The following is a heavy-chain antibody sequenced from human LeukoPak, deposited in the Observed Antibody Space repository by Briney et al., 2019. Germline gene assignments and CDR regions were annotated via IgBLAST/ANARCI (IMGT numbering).Heavy chain of an antibody. J-gene: IGHJ6*03. CDR2: IYYSGST. D-gene: IGHD2-2*01. CDR3: ARGPAAELTYYYYYYMDV. Sequence: SETLSLTCTVSGGSISSSSYYWGWIRQPPGKGLEWIGSIYYSGSTYYNPSLKSRVTISVDTSKNQFSLTLSSVTAADTAVYYCARGPAAELTYYYYYYMDVWGKGTTVTVSS. CDR1: GGSISSSSYY. V-gene: IGHV4-39*01.